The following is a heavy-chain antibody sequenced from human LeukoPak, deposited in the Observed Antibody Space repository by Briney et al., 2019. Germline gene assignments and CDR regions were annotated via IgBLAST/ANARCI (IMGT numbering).Heavy chain of an antibody. V-gene: IGHV3-74*01. Sequence: GGSLRLSCAASGFTFSSYWMHWVRQAPGKGLVWVSCINTDGSSTSYADSVKGRFTISRDNAKNTLYLQMNSLRAEDTAVYYCARDLGVVGATTLGYWGQGTLVTVSS. CDR1: GFTFSSYW. CDR2: INTDGSST. CDR3: ARDLGVVGATTLGY. D-gene: IGHD1-26*01. J-gene: IGHJ4*02.